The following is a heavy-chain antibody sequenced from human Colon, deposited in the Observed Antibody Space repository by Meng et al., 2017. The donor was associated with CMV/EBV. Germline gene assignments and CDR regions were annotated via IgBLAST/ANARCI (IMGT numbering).Heavy chain of an antibody. D-gene: IGHD3-3*01. CDR1: GFTFNRNS. Sequence: GESLKISCAASGFTFNRNSMSWVRQAPGKGLEWVSGINGVGDTTYYADSVKGRFTISRDNAKNSLYLQMNSLRAEDTAVYYCARYDFWSGYYSGHYYDMDVWGQGTTVTVSS. CDR2: INGVGDTT. J-gene: IGHJ6*02. V-gene: IGHV3-23*01. CDR3: ARYDFWSGYYSGHYYDMDV.